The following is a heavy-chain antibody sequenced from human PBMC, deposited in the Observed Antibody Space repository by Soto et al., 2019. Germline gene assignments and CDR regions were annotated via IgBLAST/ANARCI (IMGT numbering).Heavy chain of an antibody. CDR2: IIPIFGTA. J-gene: IGHJ6*02. D-gene: IGHD5-12*01. CDR3: ARKWLDRRRYYYGMDV. Sequence: GASVKVSCKASGGTFSSYAISWVRQAPGQGLEWMGGIIPIFGTANYARKFQGRVTITADESTSTAYMELSSLRSEDTAVYYCARKWLDRRRYYYGMDVWGQGTTVTVSS. CDR1: GGTFSSYA. V-gene: IGHV1-69*13.